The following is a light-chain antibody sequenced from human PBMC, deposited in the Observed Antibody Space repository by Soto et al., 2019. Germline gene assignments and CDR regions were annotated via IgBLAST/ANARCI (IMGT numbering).Light chain of an antibody. Sequence: EIVLTQSPATLSFSPGERATLSWRASQSVSSYLAWYQQKPGQAPRLLIYDASNRATGIPARFSGSGSGTDFTLTISSLEPEDLALYYCQQRSDWPSITFGQGTRLEIK. J-gene: IGKJ5*01. V-gene: IGKV3-11*01. CDR2: DAS. CDR1: QSVSSY. CDR3: QQRSDWPSIT.